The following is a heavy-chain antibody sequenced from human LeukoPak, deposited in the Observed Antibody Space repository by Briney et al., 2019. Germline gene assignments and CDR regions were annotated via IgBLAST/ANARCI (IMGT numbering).Heavy chain of an antibody. D-gene: IGHD6-13*01. CDR2: IYSGGNT. V-gene: IGHV3-53*01. Sequence: GGPLRLSCAASGFTVSNNYMSWVSQAPGKGLEWVSVIYSGGNTYYADSVKGRFTISRDNSKNTLYLQMNSLRAEDTAVYYCARFNEQQMYFQHWGQGTLVTVSS. CDR3: ARFNEQQMYFQH. CDR1: GFTVSNNY. J-gene: IGHJ1*01.